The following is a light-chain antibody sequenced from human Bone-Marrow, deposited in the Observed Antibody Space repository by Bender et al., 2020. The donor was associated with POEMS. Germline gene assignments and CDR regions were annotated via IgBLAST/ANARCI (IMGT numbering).Light chain of an antibody. V-gene: IGLV2-8*01. CDR3: SSFAGRNTV. CDR1: SSDVGGYDY. Sequence: QSALTQPASVSESPGQSITISCTGSSSDVGGYDYVSWYQQHPGKAPKLMIYDVSKRPSGVPDRFSGSKSGNTAFLTVSGLQAEDEADYYCSSFAGRNTVFGAGTTVTVL. CDR2: DVS. J-gene: IGLJ1*01.